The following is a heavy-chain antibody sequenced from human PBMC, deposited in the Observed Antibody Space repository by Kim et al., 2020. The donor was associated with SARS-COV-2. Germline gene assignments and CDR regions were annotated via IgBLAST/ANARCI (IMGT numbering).Heavy chain of an antibody. CDR3: TTVSYYGSGSYYGY. V-gene: IGHV3-15*01. D-gene: IGHD3-10*01. Sequence: AAPMKGRFTLSRDDSKNTLYLQINSLKTEDVAGYYCTTVSYYGSGSYYGYWGQGTLVTVSS. J-gene: IGHJ4*02.